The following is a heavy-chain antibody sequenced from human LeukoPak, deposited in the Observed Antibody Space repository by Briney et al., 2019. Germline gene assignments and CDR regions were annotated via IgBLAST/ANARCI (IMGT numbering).Heavy chain of an antibody. D-gene: IGHD2-2*01. V-gene: IGHV3-9*01. J-gene: IGHJ6*03. CDR2: ISWNSGSI. CDR1: GFTFDDYA. Sequence: GGSLRLSCAGSGFTFDDYAMHWVRHAPGKGLEWVSGISWNSGSIGYADSLKGRFTISRDNSNNTVYLQMNNLRPEDTAVFYCARGQGYESYYYMDVWGKGTTVSVSS. CDR3: ARGQGYESYYYMDV.